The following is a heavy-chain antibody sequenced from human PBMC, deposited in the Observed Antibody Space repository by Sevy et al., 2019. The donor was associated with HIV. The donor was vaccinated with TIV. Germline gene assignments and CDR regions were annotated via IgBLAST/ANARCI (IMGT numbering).Heavy chain of an antibody. D-gene: IGHD3-3*01. CDR1: GFTFDSYA. CDR3: AKDRVTVFGVVVTFDS. V-gene: IGHV3-23*01. J-gene: IGHJ4*02. CDR2: ISGSGYAT. Sequence: GGSLRLSCAASGFTFDSYAMHWVRQVAGKGLEWVSTISGSGYATYYADSGKGRFIISRDTSRNPLYLQMNRLRVEDSAVYFCAKDRVTVFGVVVTFDSWGQGTLVTVSS.